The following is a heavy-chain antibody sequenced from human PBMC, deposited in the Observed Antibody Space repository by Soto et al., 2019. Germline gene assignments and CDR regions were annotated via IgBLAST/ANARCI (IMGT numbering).Heavy chain of an antibody. V-gene: IGHV4-59*01. D-gene: IGHD5-18*01. CDR2: IYNSGST. CDR1: GGSISSYY. CDR3: TRDDTAMVTP. Sequence: SETLSLTCTVSGGSISSYYWSWIRPPPGKGLEWIGYIYNSGSTNYNPSLKSRVTISVDTPKNQFSPKLSSVTAADTAVNYGTRDDTAMVTPWGQGTLVTVSS. J-gene: IGHJ5*02.